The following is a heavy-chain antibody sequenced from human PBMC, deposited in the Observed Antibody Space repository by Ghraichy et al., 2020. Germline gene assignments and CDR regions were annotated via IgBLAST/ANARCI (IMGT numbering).Heavy chain of an antibody. CDR2: IIPIFGTA. CDR3: ATPPLSRWLQLVY. CDR1: GGTFSSYA. V-gene: IGHV1-69*13. Sequence: SVKVSCKASGGTFSSYAISWVRQAPGQGLEWMGGIIPIFGTANYAQKFQGRVTITADESTSTAYMELSSLRSEDTAVYYCATPPLSRWLQLVYWGQGTLVTVSS. J-gene: IGHJ4*02. D-gene: IGHD5-24*01.